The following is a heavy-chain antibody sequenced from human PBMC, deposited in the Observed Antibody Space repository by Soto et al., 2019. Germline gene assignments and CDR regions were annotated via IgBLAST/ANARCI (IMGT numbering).Heavy chain of an antibody. CDR2: TYYRSKWIS. Sequence: PSQTLSLTCXISMDSVSNNRATWNWIRQSPSGGLEWLGRTYYRSKWISDYAMSVKGRISINPDTSKNLVSLHLNFVTPEDTALYYCARDPPDFNSGFDFWGQGTPVTVSS. CDR1: MDSVSNNRAT. CDR3: ARDPPDFNSGFDF. D-gene: IGHD1-26*01. J-gene: IGHJ4*02. V-gene: IGHV6-1*01.